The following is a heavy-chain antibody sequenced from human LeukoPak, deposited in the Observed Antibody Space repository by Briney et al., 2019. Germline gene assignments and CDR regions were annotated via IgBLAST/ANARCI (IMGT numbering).Heavy chain of an antibody. Sequence: SETLSLTCTVSGGSISSYYWSWIRQPPGKGLEWIGYIYYSGSTNYSPSLKSRVTISVDTSKNQFSLKLSSVTAADTAVYYCARHGSSSWYRYWGQGTLVTVSS. CDR3: ARHGSSSWYRY. V-gene: IGHV4-59*08. CDR2: IYYSGST. J-gene: IGHJ4*02. CDR1: GGSISSYY. D-gene: IGHD6-13*01.